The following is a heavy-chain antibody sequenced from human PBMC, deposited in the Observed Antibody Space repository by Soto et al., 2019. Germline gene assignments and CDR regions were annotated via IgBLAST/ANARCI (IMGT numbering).Heavy chain of an antibody. D-gene: IGHD1-26*01. V-gene: IGHV3-30*04. Sequence: GGSLRLSCAASGFIFSNYAIHWVRQAPGKWLEWVALISYDGYDKYYTDSVKGRFTISRDNSKNTLYLQMNSLRPEDTAVYYCARAPNRLGGFWFDPWGQVTLVTVS. CDR3: ARAPNRLGGFWFDP. CDR2: ISYDGYDK. CDR1: GFIFSNYA. J-gene: IGHJ5*02.